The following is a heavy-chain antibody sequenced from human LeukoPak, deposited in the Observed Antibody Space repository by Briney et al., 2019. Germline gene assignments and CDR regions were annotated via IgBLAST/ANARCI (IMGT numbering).Heavy chain of an antibody. V-gene: IGHV3-20*04. D-gene: IGHD1-1*01. J-gene: IGHJ3*02. CDR2: INWNGGNT. Sequence: GGSLRLSCAASGFTFDDYGMSWVRQAPGKGLEWVSGINWNGGNTAYADFVKGRFPTSRDNAKDSLFLQMNILTADDTALYYSARGMYPGDAFDIWGQGTMVTVSS. CDR1: GFTFDDYG. CDR3: ARGMYPGDAFDI.